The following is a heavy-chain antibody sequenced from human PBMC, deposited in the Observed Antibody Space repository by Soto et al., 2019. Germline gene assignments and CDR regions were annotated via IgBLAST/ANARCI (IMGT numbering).Heavy chain of an antibody. CDR3: ARDPRYYYDSSGSLGLDY. CDR1: GFTFSSYG. Sequence: GGSLRLSCAASGFTFSSYGMHWVRQAPGKGLEWVAVIWYDGSNKYYADSVKGRFTISRDNSKNTLYLQMNSLRAEDTAVYYCARDPRYYYDSSGSLGLDYWGQGTLVTVSS. J-gene: IGHJ4*02. V-gene: IGHV3-33*01. CDR2: IWYDGSNK. D-gene: IGHD3-22*01.